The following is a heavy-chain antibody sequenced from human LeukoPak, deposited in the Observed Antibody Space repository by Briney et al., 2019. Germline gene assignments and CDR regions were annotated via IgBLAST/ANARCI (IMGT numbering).Heavy chain of an antibody. CDR3: ARAGCSSTSCYNY. CDR2: INPNSGGT. V-gene: IGHV1-2*02. Sequence: ASVKVSCKASGYTFTGYYMHWVRQAPAHGLEWMGWINPNSGGTNYAQKFQGRVTMTRDTSISTAYMELSRLRSDDTAVYYCARAGCSSTSCYNYWGQGTLVTVSS. D-gene: IGHD2-2*02. J-gene: IGHJ4*02. CDR1: GYTFTGYY.